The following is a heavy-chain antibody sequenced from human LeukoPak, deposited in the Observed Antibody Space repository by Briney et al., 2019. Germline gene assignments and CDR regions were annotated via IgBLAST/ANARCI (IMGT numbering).Heavy chain of an antibody. V-gene: IGHV3-23*01. Sequence: GGSLRLSCAASGFTFSSYAMSWVRQAPGKGLEWVSAISGSGGSTYYADSVKGRFTISRDNSKNTLYLQMNSLRAEDTAVYYCAKDGVQWLVPKGVYYFDYWGQGTLVTVSS. CDR2: ISGSGGST. J-gene: IGHJ4*02. CDR1: GFTFSSYA. D-gene: IGHD6-19*01. CDR3: AKDGVQWLVPKGVYYFDY.